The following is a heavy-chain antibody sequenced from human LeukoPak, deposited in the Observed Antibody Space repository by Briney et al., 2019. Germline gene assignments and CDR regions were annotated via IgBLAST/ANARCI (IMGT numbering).Heavy chain of an antibody. J-gene: IGHJ3*02. CDR1: GFTFSSYA. V-gene: IGHV3-23*01. Sequence: PGGSLRLSCAASGFTFSSYAMSWVRQAPGKGLEWVSAISGSVGSTYYADSVKGRFTISRDNSKNTLYLQMNSLRAEDTAVYYCAKFFTFARLLWFGTNDAFDIWGQGTMVTVSS. CDR2: ISGSVGST. D-gene: IGHD3-10*01. CDR3: AKFFTFARLLWFGTNDAFDI.